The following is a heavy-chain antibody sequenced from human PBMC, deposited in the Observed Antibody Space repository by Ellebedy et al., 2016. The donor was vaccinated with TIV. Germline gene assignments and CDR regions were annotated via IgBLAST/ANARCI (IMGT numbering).Heavy chain of an antibody. Sequence: ASVKVSCXASGYTFTGYYMHWVRQAPGQGLEWMGWINPNSGGTNYAQKFQGRVTMTRDTSISTAYMELSSLRSEDTAVYYCARGSSWWGNGMDVWGQGTTVTVSS. V-gene: IGHV1-2*02. CDR3: ARGSSWWGNGMDV. D-gene: IGHD2-15*01. J-gene: IGHJ6*02. CDR1: GYTFTGYY. CDR2: INPNSGGT.